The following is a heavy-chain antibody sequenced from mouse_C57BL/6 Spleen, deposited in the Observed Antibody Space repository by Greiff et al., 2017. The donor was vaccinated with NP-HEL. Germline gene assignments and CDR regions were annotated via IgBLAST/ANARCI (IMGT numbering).Heavy chain of an antibody. Sequence: QVQLQQPGAELVKPGASVKLSCKASGYTFTSYWMHWVKQRPGQGLEWIGMIHPNSGSTNYNEKFKSKATLTVDKSSSTAYMQLSSLTSEDSAVYYCAREEDQFYAMDYWGQGTSVTVAS. CDR1: GYTFTSYW. V-gene: IGHV1-64*01. CDR2: IHPNSGST. J-gene: IGHJ4*01. CDR3: AREEDQFYAMDY.